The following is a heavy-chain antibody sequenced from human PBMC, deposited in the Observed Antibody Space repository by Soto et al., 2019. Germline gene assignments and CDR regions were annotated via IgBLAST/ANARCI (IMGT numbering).Heavy chain of an antibody. CDR1: GYSFTSYW. J-gene: IGHJ4*02. CDR3: ARHNPLQLERHFDY. D-gene: IGHD1-1*01. CDR2: IDPSDSYT. Sequence: VESLTISCKGSGYSFTSYWIIWVLQMPGKGLEWMGRIDPSDSYTNYSPSFQGHVTISADKSISTAYLQWSSLKASDTAMYYCARHNPLQLERHFDYWGQGTMVTVSS. V-gene: IGHV5-10-1*01.